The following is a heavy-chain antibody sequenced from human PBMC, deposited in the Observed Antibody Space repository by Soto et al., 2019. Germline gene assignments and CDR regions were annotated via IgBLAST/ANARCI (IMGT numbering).Heavy chain of an antibody. V-gene: IGHV4-61*01. Sequence: PSETLSLTCTVSGGSVSSGSYYWSWIRQPPGKGLEWIGYIYYTGSTFYNPSLESRVTMSVDTSRKQFSLELSSVTAADTAVYYCASFPVTARTDSSAIFDYAIFAYWGQGTLVTVSS. CDR1: GGSVSSGSYY. J-gene: IGHJ4*02. CDR2: IYYTGST. CDR3: ASFPVTARTDSSAIFDYAIFAY. D-gene: IGHD3-22*01.